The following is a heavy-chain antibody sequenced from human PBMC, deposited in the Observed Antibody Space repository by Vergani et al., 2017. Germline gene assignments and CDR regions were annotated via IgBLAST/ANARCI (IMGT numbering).Heavy chain of an antibody. CDR3: ARDGGEYDKDALDV. J-gene: IGHJ3*01. CDR1: GAPISYWC. Sequence: QVQMQESGPGLVKTSETLSLTCSASGAPISYWCWSWLRQPAGKGLEWIGRLCPSGSTNYKPSLKSRVTMTIDTSKKQFSLKLTSVTAADTAVYYCARDGGEYDKDALDVWGQGTKVTVTS. V-gene: IGHV4-4*07. CDR2: LCPSGST. D-gene: IGHD2-21*01.